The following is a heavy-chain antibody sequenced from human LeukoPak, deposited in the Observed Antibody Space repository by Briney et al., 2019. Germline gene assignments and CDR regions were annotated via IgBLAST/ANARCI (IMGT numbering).Heavy chain of an antibody. D-gene: IGHD3-10*02. CDR2: ISSSGSTI. Sequence: GGSLRLSCAASGFTFSSYSMNWVRQAPGKGLEWVSYISSSGSTIYYADSVKGRFTISRDKAKNSLYLQMNSLRAEDTAVYYCAELGITMIGGVWGKGTTVTISS. J-gene: IGHJ6*04. V-gene: IGHV3-48*01. CDR1: GFTFSSYS. CDR3: AELGITMIGGV.